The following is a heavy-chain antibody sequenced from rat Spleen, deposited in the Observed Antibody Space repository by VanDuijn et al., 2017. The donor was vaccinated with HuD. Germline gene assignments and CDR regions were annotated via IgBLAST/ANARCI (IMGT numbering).Heavy chain of an antibody. J-gene: IGHJ1*01. CDR1: GLSLIRYN. CDR2: MTYNGDT. D-gene: IGHD1-9*01. V-gene: IGHV2-63*01. Sequence: QVQLKESGPGLVQPSQTLSLTCTVSGLSLIRYNVHWVRQPPGKGLEWMGRMTYNGDTSYNSALKSRLSISRDTSKSQVFLKMNSLQTDDTGTYYCARDSTYPWGYFDFWGPGTMVTVSS. CDR3: ARDSTYPWGYFDF.